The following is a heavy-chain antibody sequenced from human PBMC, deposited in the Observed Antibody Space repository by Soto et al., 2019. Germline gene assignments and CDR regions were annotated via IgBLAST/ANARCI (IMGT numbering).Heavy chain of an antibody. J-gene: IGHJ4*02. V-gene: IGHV3-23*01. D-gene: IGHD2-15*01. Sequence: EVQLLESGGGLVQPGGSLRLSCAASGFTFSRFDMSWVRQAPGKGLQWVAGISLGGGSTYYTDSVKGWFTISRDNSQNTLYLQMNSLRGEDTAVYYCAKTVSIAVVAAPNFDSWGQGTLVSVSS. CDR3: AKTVSIAVVAAPNFDS. CDR2: ISLGGGST. CDR1: GFTFSRFD.